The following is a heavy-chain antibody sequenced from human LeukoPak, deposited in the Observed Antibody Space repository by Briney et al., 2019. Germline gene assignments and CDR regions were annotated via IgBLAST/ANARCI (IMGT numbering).Heavy chain of an antibody. Sequence: GESLKISCKGSGYSFTSYWIGWVRQMPGKGLEWMGIIYPGDSDTRYSPSFQGQVTISADKSISTAYLQWSSLKASDTAMYYCARLPTNDYGDFGYYYRMDVWGQGTTVTVS. V-gene: IGHV5-51*01. D-gene: IGHD4-17*01. CDR1: GYSFTSYW. J-gene: IGHJ6*02. CDR2: IYPGDSDT. CDR3: ARLPTNDYGDFGYYYRMDV.